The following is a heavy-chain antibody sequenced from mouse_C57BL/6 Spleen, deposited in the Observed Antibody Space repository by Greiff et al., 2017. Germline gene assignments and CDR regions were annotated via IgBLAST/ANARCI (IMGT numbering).Heavy chain of an antibody. J-gene: IGHJ2*01. D-gene: IGHD1-1*01. V-gene: IGHV1-69*01. Sequence: VQLQQPGAELVMPGASVKLSCKASGYTFTSYWMHWVKQRPGQGLEWIGEIDPSDSYTNYNQKFKGKSTLTVDKSSSTAYMQLSSLTSEDSAVYYCARYYYYGSSGYFDYWGQGTTLTVSS. CDR1: GYTFTSYW. CDR3: ARYYYYGSSGYFDY. CDR2: IDPSDSYT.